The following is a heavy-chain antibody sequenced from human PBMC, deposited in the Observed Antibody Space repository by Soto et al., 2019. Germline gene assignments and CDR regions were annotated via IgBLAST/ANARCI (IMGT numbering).Heavy chain of an antibody. Sequence: GSLRLSCKASGFMFNYYVMSWVRQAPGKGLEWVSPMSDNGDSVKGRFTISRDNSKNTLYLQMTSLRAEDTAVYYCAKSLYYYDRNREGAFDAWGHGTEVTVSS. CDR3: AKSLYYYDRNREGAFDA. V-gene: IGHV3-23*01. J-gene: IGHJ3*01. CDR1: GFMFNYYV. CDR2: MSDNG. D-gene: IGHD3-9*01.